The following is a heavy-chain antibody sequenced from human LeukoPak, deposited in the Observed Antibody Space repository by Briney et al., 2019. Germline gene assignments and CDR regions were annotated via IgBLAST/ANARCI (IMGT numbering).Heavy chain of an antibody. CDR2: TYVDGTT. J-gene: IGHJ4*02. CDR1: DLIVTINY. D-gene: IGHD2/OR15-2a*01. CDR3: ARVRLEYTTGWDYFDY. Sequence: GGSLRLSSAASDLIVTINYMTWVRQAPGRGLEWVSVTYVDGTTYYADSVKGRFTISRDNSKNTMFLQMNNLRAEDTAIYYCARVRLEYTTGWDYFDYWGQGSLVTVSS. V-gene: IGHV3-66*01.